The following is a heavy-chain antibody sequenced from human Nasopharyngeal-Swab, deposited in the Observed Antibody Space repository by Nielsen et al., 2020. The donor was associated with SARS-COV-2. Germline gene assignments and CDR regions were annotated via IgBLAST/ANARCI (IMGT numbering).Heavy chain of an antibody. Sequence: WVRQAPGQRLEWMGWINAGNGNTKYSPKFQGRVTITRDTSASTAYMELSSLRSEDTAVYYCARDTGDCSGGSCYPGRFDPWGQGTLVTVSS. J-gene: IGHJ5*02. CDR2: INAGNGNT. CDR3: ARDTGDCSGGSCYPGRFDP. D-gene: IGHD2-15*01. V-gene: IGHV1-3*01.